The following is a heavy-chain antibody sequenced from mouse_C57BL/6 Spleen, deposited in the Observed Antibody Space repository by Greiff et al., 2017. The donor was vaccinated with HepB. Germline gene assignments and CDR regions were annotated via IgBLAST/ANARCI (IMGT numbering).Heavy chain of an antibody. CDR3: ARKGDGNYGGMDY. Sequence: QVQLQQSGAELVRPGTSVKMSCKASGYTFTNYWIGWAKQRPGHGLEWIGDIYPGGGYTNYNEKFKGKATLTADKSSSTAYMQFSSLTSEDSAIYYCARKGDGNYGGMDYWGQGTSVTVSS. CDR2: IYPGGGYT. D-gene: IGHD2-1*01. V-gene: IGHV1-63*01. CDR1: GYTFTNYW. J-gene: IGHJ4*01.